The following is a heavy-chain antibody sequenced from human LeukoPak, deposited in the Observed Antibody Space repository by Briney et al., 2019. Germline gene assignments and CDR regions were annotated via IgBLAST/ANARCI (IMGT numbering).Heavy chain of an antibody. D-gene: IGHD3-10*01. CDR3: ANENYYGSGSYADH. CDR2: ISSDGSNT. Sequence: PRGSLRLSCAASGFTFNNYGMHWVRQAPSNGLEWVAIISSDGSNTYYADSVKGRFTISRDNSKNTLYLQMNSLRAEDTAVYYCANENYYGSGSYADHWGQGTLVTVSS. V-gene: IGHV3-30*18. CDR1: GFTFNNYG. J-gene: IGHJ4*02.